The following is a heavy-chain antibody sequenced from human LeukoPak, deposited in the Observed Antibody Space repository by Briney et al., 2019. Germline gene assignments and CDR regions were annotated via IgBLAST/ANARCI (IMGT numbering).Heavy chain of an antibody. CDR2: IYYSGST. V-gene: IGHV4-59*01. CDR1: GGSISSYY. CDR3: ARVAPPYYDFWSGYYTLGYFDY. J-gene: IGHJ4*02. Sequence: SETLSLTCTVSGGSISSYYWSWIRQPPGKGLEWIGYIYYSGSTNYNPSLKSRVTISVDTSKNQFSLKLCSVTAADTAVYYCARVAPPYYDFWSGYYTLGYFDYWGQGTLVTVSP. D-gene: IGHD3-3*01.